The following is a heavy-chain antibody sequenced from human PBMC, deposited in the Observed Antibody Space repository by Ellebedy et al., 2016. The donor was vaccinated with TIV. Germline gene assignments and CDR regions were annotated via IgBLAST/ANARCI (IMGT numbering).Heavy chain of an antibody. CDR1: GFTFSSYA. D-gene: IGHD3-9*01. CDR2: ISYDGSNK. V-gene: IGHV3-30*04. J-gene: IGHJ4*02. Sequence: GESLKISCAASGFTFSSYAMHWVRQAPGKGLEWVAVISYDGSNKYYADSVKGRFTISRDNSKNTLYLQMNSLRAEDTAVYYCARDLFLIPPGFDWLSNFDYWGQGTLVTVSS. CDR3: ARDLFLIPPGFDWLSNFDY.